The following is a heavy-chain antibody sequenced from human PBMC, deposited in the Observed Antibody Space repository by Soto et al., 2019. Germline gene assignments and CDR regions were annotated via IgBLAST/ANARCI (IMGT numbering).Heavy chain of an antibody. CDR2: IYHTGTT. CDR3: TTPPPRIVVKVTEIPT. Sequence: QVQLRESGPGLVKPSGTLSLTCVVSGASISSSYWWTWVRQTPGKRLEWIGQIYHTGTTNYNPSLGSRVPMSVDKSNNEFPLQLTSVSAADTAVHYRTTPPPRIVVKVTEIPTWGRGNLVTVSS. J-gene: IGHJ5*02. V-gene: IGHV4-4*02. D-gene: IGHD2-15*01. CDR1: GASISSSYW.